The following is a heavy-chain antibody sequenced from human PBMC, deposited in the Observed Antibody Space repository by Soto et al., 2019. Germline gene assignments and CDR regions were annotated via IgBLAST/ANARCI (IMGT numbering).Heavy chain of an antibody. J-gene: IGHJ3*02. CDR2: IYYSGST. CDR3: ARDSGADDAFDI. V-gene: IGHV4-31*03. CDR1: GGSISSGGYY. Sequence: SETLSLTCTVSGGSISSGGYYWSWIRQHPGKGLEWIGYIYYSGSTYYNPSLKSRFTISVDTSKNQFSLKLSSVTAADTAVYYCARDSGADDAFDIWGQGTMVTVSS. D-gene: IGHD1-26*01.